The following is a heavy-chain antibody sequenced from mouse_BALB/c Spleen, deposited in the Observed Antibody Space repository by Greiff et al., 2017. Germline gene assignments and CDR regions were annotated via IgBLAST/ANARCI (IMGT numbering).Heavy chain of an antibody. J-gene: IGHJ4*01. CDR3: ARDLSYGSSTYDAMDY. Sequence: VMLVESGPGLVAPSQSLSITCTVSGFSLTSYGVHWVRQPPGKGLEWLGVIWAGGSTNYNSALMSRLSISKDNSKSQVFLKMNSLQTDDTAMYYCARDLSYGSSTYDAMDYWGQGTSVTVSS. CDR1: GFSLTSYG. CDR2: IWAGGST. V-gene: IGHV2-9*02. D-gene: IGHD1-1*01.